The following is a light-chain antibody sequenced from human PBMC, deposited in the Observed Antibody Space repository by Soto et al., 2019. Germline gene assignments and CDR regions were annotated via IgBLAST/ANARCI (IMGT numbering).Light chain of an antibody. V-gene: IGKV1-27*01. CDR3: QKYNSPPSIT. CDR1: LGISNS. CDR2: AAY. Sequence: IQMTQSPSSRSASVGDRVTITWRASLGISNSLAWYQQKPRKVPKLLIYAAYTLQSGVPSRFSGSGSGTDFTPTISSLQPEDVATYYCQKYNSPPSITFGQGTRLEIK. J-gene: IGKJ5*01.